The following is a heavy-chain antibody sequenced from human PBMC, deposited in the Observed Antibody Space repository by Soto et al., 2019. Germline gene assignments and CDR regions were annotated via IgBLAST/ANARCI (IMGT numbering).Heavy chain of an antibody. Sequence: GLLRDPSGASWFKLSSLGVSRVRQAPGKGLEWVSSISGTGSTIYYSDSMKGRFTISRDNAENSLYLQMNSLRAEDTAVYYCARDYGVRRDNYFDYWGLGTLVTVSS. J-gene: IGHJ4*02. CDR2: ISGTGSTI. D-gene: IGHD3-3*01. CDR1: WFKLSSLG. CDR3: ARDYGVRRDNYFDY. V-gene: IGHV3-48*01.